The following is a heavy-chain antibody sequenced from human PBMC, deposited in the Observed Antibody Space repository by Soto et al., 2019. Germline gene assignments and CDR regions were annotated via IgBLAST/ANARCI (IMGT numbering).Heavy chain of an antibody. CDR2: ISWNSGSI. CDR1: GFTFDDYA. D-gene: IGHD4-17*01. CDR3: AKDKEYGDYRGRYFDL. Sequence: GGSLRLSCAASGFTFDDYAMHWVRQAPGKGLEWVSGISWNSGSIGYADSVKGRFTISRDNAKNSLYLQMNSLRAEDTALYYCAKDKEYGDYRGRYFDLWGRGTLVTVSS. V-gene: IGHV3-9*01. J-gene: IGHJ2*01.